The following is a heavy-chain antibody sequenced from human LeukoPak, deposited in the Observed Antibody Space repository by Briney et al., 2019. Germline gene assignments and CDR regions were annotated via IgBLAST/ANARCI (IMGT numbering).Heavy chain of an antibody. V-gene: IGHV3-48*03. J-gene: IGHJ6*03. CDR3: ASVASYDFWSGYPAQYYYYYMDV. CDR2: ISSSGSTI. D-gene: IGHD3-3*01. Sequence: GGSLRLSCAASGFTFSSYEMNWVRQAPGKGLEWVSYISSSGSTIYYADSVKGRFTISRDNAKNSLYLQMNSLRAEDTAVYYCASVASYDFWSGYPAQYYYYYMDVWGKGTTVTVSS. CDR1: GFTFSSYE.